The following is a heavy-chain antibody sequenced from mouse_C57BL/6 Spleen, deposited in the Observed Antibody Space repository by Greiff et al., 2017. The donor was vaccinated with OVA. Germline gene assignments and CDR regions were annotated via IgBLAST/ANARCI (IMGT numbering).Heavy chain of an antibody. Sequence: EVKLMESGGDLVKPGGSLKLSCAASGFTFSSYGMSWVRQTPDKRLEWVATISSGGSYTYYPDSVKGRFTISRDNAKNTLYLQMSSLKSEDTAMYYCAGGGYYGSSYGYFDVWGTGTTVTVSS. V-gene: IGHV5-6*01. CDR1: GFTFSSYG. D-gene: IGHD1-1*01. J-gene: IGHJ1*03. CDR2: ISSGGSYT. CDR3: AGGGYYGSSYGYFDV.